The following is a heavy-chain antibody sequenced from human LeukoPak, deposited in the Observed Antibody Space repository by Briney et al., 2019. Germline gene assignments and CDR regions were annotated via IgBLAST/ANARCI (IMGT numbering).Heavy chain of an antibody. J-gene: IGHJ3*02. CDR2: VYTYNQDT. CDR3: ARTPVPNPSSAFDI. CDR1: GYRFISYG. V-gene: IGHV1-18*01. Sequence: GASVKVSCKASGYRFISYGITWVRQAPGQGLEWMGWVYTYNQDTNFALKFQGRGTMTTDTSTTTAYTHVRSLRSDDTAVYFCARTPVPNPSSAFDIWGQGTLVTVSS.